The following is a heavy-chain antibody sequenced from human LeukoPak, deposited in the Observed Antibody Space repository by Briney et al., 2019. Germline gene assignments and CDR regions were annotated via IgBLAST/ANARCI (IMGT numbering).Heavy chain of an antibody. D-gene: IGHD6-19*01. CDR3: AIGGSGETDFYYYNGMDV. CDR2: IYYSGST. CDR1: GGSISSYY. V-gene: IGHV4-59*01. Sequence: SETLSLTCTVSGGSISSYYWSWIRQPPGKGLEWIGYIYYSGSTNYNPSLKSRVTISVDTSKNQFSLKLSSVTAADTAVYYCAIGGSGETDFYYYNGMDVWGQGTTVTVSS. J-gene: IGHJ6*02.